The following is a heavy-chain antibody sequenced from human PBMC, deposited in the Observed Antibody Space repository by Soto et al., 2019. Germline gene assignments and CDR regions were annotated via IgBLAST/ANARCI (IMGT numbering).Heavy chain of an antibody. Sequence: QVQLVQSGAEVKKPGASVKVSCQASGYTFTSYAMHWVRQAPGQRLEWMGWINAGNGNTKYSQKFQGRVTITRDTTASTAYMELSSLRYEDTAVYYGASDCPGSVAGTSDWFYPWGQGTLFTVSS. J-gene: IGHJ5*02. D-gene: IGHD6-19*01. CDR1: GYTFTSYA. CDR2: INAGNGNT. V-gene: IGHV1-3*01. CDR3: ASDCPGSVAGTSDWFYP.